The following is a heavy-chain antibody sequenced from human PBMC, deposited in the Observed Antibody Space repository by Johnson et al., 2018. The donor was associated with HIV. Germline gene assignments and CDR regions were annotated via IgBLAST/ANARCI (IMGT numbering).Heavy chain of an antibody. Sequence: QVQLVESGGGVVQPGMSLRLSCAASGFTFSSYAMHWVRQAPGKGLEWVAVISYDGSNKYYADSVKGRFTISRDNSKNTLYLQMNSLRAEDTALYYCAKDGHSSGWEGGAFDIWGQGTMVTVSS. CDR2: ISYDGSNK. J-gene: IGHJ3*02. CDR3: AKDGHSSGWEGGAFDI. CDR1: GFTFSSYA. D-gene: IGHD6-19*01. V-gene: IGHV3-30-3*01.